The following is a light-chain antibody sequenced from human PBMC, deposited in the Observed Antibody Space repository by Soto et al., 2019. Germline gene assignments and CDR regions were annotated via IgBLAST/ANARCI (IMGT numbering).Light chain of an antibody. V-gene: IGKV3-11*01. CDR1: QSVSSY. J-gene: IGKJ5*01. CDR3: QQRSNWPPV. Sequence: EIVLTQSPATLSLSPGERATLSCRASQSVSSYLAWYQKKPGQAPRLLIYDASNRATGIPARFSGSGSGTDFNLTISRLETEDFAVYYCQQRSNWPPVFGQGTRLEIK. CDR2: DAS.